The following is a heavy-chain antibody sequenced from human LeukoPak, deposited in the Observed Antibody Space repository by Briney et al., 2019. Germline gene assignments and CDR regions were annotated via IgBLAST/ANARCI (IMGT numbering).Heavy chain of an antibody. CDR2: ISAYNGNT. CDR1: DYTFTSYG. Sequence: ASVKVSCKASDYTFTSYGISWVRQAPGQGLEWMGWISAYNGNTNYAQKLQGRVTMTRDTSTSTVYMELSSLRSEDTAVYYCARGVLLWFGESKNWFDPWGQGTLVTVSS. V-gene: IGHV1-18*01. D-gene: IGHD3-10*01. J-gene: IGHJ5*02. CDR3: ARGVLLWFGESKNWFDP.